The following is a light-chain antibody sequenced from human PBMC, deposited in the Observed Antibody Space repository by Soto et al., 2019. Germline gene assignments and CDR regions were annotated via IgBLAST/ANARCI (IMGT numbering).Light chain of an antibody. V-gene: IGLV2-8*01. CDR2: EVT. CDR3: SSYAGSNKV. J-gene: IGLJ1*01. CDR1: SSDVGGYNY. Sequence: QSALTQPPSASGSPGQSVTISCTGTSSDVGGYNYVSWYQQHPGKAPKLMIYEVTKRPSGVPDRFSGSKSGITASLTVSGLQAEDEADYYCSSYAGSNKVFGTGTK.